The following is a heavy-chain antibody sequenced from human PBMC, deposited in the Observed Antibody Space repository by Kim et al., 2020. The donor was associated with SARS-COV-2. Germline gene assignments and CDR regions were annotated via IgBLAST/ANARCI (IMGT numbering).Heavy chain of an antibody. CDR1: GFTFSSYA. Sequence: GGSLRLSCAASGFTFSSYAMHWVRQDPGKGLVWVSRVNNDGGTTSYADSVKGRFTISRDNAKNTLYLQMNSLSAEDTAVYYCVRTNGMDVWGQGTTVTISS. J-gene: IGHJ6*02. CDR3: VRTNGMDV. V-gene: IGHV3-74*01. CDR2: VNNDGGTT. D-gene: IGHD4-17*01.